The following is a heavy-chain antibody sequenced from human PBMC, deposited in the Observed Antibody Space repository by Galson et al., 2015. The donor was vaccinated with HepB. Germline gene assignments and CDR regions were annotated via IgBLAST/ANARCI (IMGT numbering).Heavy chain of an antibody. Sequence: SLRLSCAASGFTFTTYTIHWVRQAPGKGLEWVSFISYDGSSKYYVDSVKGRFTISRDNSKNTVYLQMNSLTTEDTAVYYCARERNYGEFDYWGHGTLVTVSS. V-gene: IGHV3-30-3*01. D-gene: IGHD4/OR15-4a*01. CDR2: ISYDGSSK. CDR1: GFTFTTYT. CDR3: ARERNYGEFDY. J-gene: IGHJ4*01.